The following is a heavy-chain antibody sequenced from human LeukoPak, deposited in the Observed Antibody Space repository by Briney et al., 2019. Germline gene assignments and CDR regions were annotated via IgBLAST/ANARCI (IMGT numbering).Heavy chain of an antibody. CDR1: GGSVSSGSYY. V-gene: IGHV4-61*01. Sequence: SETLSLTCTVSGGSVSSGSYYWTWIRQTPGKGLEWIGYIYYSGSTNYNPSLKSRVTISVDTSKNQFSLKLSSVTAADTAAYYCARDDYSSGRSDYWGQGTLVTVSS. CDR3: ARDDYSSGRSDY. J-gene: IGHJ4*02. CDR2: IYYSGST. D-gene: IGHD6-19*01.